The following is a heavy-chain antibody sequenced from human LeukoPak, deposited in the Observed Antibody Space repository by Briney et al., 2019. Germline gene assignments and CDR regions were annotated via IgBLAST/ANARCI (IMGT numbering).Heavy chain of an antibody. Sequence: GGSLRLSCAASGFTFSSYSMNWVRQAPGKGLEWVSSISSSSSYIYYADSVKGRFTISRDNAKNSLYLQMNSLRAEDTAVYYCARVIRETYYDILTGYYDTFDYWGQGTLVTVS. J-gene: IGHJ4*02. CDR1: GFTFSSYS. V-gene: IGHV3-21*01. CDR2: ISSSSSYI. CDR3: ARVIRETYYDILTGYYDTFDY. D-gene: IGHD3-9*01.